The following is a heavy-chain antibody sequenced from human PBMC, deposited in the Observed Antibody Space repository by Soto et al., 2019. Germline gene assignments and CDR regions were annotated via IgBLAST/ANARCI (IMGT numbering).Heavy chain of an antibody. Sequence: PGGSLRLSCAVSGFTFSSFWISWVRQAPGKGLEWVASINQDGSKKQYVDSVKGRFTMSRDNAENSLYLQMDSLRPEDTAVYYCARDYRDDWGPGSLVTVSS. D-gene: IGHD4-4*01. CDR1: GFTFSSFW. CDR2: INQDGSKK. J-gene: IGHJ4*01. V-gene: IGHV3-7*01. CDR3: ARDYRDD.